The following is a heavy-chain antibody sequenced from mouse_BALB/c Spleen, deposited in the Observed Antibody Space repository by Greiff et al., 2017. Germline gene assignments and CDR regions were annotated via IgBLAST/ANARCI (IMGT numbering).Heavy chain of an antibody. CDR2: IRSKSNNYAT. Sequence: EVQLVESGGGLVQPKASLKLSCAASGFTFNTYAMNWVRQAPGKGLEWVARIRSKSNNYATYYADSVKDRFTISRDDSPSILYLQMNNLKTADTAMYYCVGHRYDWFAYWGQGTLVTVSA. J-gene: IGHJ3*01. V-gene: IGHV10-1*02. CDR3: VGHRYDWFAY. CDR1: GFTFNTYA. D-gene: IGHD2-14*01.